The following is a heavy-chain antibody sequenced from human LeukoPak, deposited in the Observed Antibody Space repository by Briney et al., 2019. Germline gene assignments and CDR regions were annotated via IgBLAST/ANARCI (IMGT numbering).Heavy chain of an antibody. CDR2: MNPNSGNT. D-gene: IGHD2-15*01. CDR3: ARGVRDIVVVVAAQYYYYGMDV. CDR1: GGTFSSYA. V-gene: IGHV1-8*02. J-gene: IGHJ6*02. Sequence: ASVKVSCKASGGTFSSYAINWVRQATGQGLEWMGWMNPNSGNTGYAQKFQGRVTMTRNTSISTAYMELSSLRSEDTAVYYCARGVRDIVVVVAAQYYYYGMDVWGQGTTVTVSS.